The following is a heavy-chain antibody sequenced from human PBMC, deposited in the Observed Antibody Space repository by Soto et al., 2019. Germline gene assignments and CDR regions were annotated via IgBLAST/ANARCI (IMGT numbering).Heavy chain of an antibody. CDR1: GFTFSSYA. CDR3: ARENALFFDY. V-gene: IGHV3-30-3*01. Sequence: QVQLVESGGGVVQPGRSLRLSCAASGFTFSSYAMHWVRQAPGKGLEWVAVISYDGSNKYYADSVKGRFTISRDNSKNTLYLQMNSLRAEDTAVYYCARENALFFDYWGQGTLVTVSS. J-gene: IGHJ4*02. D-gene: IGHD2-21*01. CDR2: ISYDGSNK.